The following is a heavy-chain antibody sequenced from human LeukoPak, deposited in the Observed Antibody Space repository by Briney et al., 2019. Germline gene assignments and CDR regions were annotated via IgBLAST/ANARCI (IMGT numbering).Heavy chain of an antibody. CDR3: ARESEGGYYYLRYFQH. D-gene: IGHD3-22*01. J-gene: IGHJ1*01. CDR2: ISYDGSNK. CDR1: GFTFSSYA. V-gene: IGHV3-30-3*01. Sequence: PGGSLRLSCAASGFTFSSYAMHWVRQAPGKGLEWVAVISYDGSNKYYADSVKGRFTISRDNSKNTLYLQMNSLRAEDTAVYYCARESEGGYYYLRYFQHWGQGTLVTVSS.